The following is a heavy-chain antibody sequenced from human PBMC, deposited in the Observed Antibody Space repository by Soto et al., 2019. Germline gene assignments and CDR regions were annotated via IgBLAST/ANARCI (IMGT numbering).Heavy chain of an antibody. CDR1: GDTFSSYA. D-gene: IGHD1-26*01. Sequence: QVQLVQSGAEVKKPGSSVKVSCKASGDTFSSYALSWVRQAPGQGLEWMGGIIPVYGTANYAQKFQDRVTITADESTSTAYMELSSLRSEDTAVYCCARDSRKYTYGGSFDYWGQGTLVTVSS. J-gene: IGHJ4*02. CDR3: ARDSRKYTYGGSFDY. V-gene: IGHV1-69*01. CDR2: IIPVYGTA.